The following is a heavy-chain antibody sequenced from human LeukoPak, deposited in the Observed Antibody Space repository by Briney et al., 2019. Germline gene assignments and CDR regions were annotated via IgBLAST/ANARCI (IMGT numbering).Heavy chain of an antibody. CDR1: GGSFSGYY. J-gene: IGHJ4*02. D-gene: IGHD2-2*01. CDR2: INHSGST. Sequence: SETLSLTCAVYGGSFSGYYWSWIRQPPGKGLEWIGEINHSGSTNYNPSLESRVTISVDTSKNQFSLKLSSVTAADTAVYYCARAPSSSLGNDYWGQGTLVTVSS. V-gene: IGHV4-34*01. CDR3: ARAPSSSLGNDY.